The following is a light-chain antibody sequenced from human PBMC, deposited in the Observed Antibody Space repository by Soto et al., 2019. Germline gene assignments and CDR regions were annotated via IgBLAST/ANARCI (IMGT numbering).Light chain of an antibody. V-gene: IGLV1-51*01. J-gene: IGLJ2*01. CDR2: DND. Sequence: QSVLTQPPSVSAAPGQKVTISCSGSNSNIGSNSVSWYQQLPGTAPELLIYDNDKRPSEIPDRFSGSRSGTSATLGIAGLQTGDEADYYCGTWDSSLDAGVFGGGTKLTVL. CDR3: GTWDSSLDAGV. CDR1: NSNIGSNS.